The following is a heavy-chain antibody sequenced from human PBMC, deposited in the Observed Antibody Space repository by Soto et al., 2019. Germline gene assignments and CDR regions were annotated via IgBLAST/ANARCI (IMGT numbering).Heavy chain of an antibody. D-gene: IGHD1-26*01. CDR1: GGSISSYY. CDR3: ARGGGSYYKYWFDP. V-gene: IGHV4-59*01. J-gene: IGHJ5*02. Sequence: PSETLSLTCTVSGGSISSYYWSWIRQPPGKGLEWIGYIYYSGSTNYNPSLKSRVTISVDTSKNQFSLKLSSVTAADTAVYYCARGGGSYYKYWFDPWGQGTLVTVSS. CDR2: IYYSGST.